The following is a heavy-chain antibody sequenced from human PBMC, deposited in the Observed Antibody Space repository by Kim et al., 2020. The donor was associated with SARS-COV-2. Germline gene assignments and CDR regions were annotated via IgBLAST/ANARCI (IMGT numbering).Heavy chain of an antibody. Sequence: GGSLRLSCAASGFTFTDYYMSWVRQTPEKGLEWISYINPTATSTYYTDAVEGRFTISRDNAKNSLYLEMNSLRQEDTAVYYCTRGGGSSWGQGTLVTVSS. J-gene: IGHJ5*02. V-gene: IGHV3-11*01. D-gene: IGHD3-16*01. CDR3: TRGGGSS. CDR2: INPTATST. CDR1: GFTFTDYY.